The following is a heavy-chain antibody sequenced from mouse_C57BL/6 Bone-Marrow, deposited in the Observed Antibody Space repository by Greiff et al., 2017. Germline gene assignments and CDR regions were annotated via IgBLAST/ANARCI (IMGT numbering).Heavy chain of an antibody. CDR3: ARHRQLRHGLSMDY. D-gene: IGHD3-2*02. V-gene: IGHV5-6*01. CDR2: ISSGGSYT. CDR1: GFTFSSYG. J-gene: IGHJ4*01. Sequence: VQLKESGGDLVKPGGSLKLSCAASGFTFSSYGMSWVRQTPDKRLEWVATISSGGSYTYSPDSVKGRFTIARDNAKNTLYLQMSSLKSEDTAMYYCARHRQLRHGLSMDYWGQGTSVTVSS.